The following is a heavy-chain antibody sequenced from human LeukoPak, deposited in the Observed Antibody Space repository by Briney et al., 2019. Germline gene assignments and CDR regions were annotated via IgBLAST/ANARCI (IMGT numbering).Heavy chain of an antibody. CDR3: ARVWNRGWLDP. CDR2: IHTSGSP. J-gene: IGHJ5*02. D-gene: IGHD7-27*01. V-gene: IGHV4-61*02. CDR1: GGPISSGDYY. Sequence: PSQTLSLTCTVSGGPISSGDYYWTWIRQPAGKGLEWNGRIHTSGSPRYKPSLQSRDTITIDPSKNQFSLKLSCVTAADTAVYYCARVWNRGWLDPWGQGTLVTVPS.